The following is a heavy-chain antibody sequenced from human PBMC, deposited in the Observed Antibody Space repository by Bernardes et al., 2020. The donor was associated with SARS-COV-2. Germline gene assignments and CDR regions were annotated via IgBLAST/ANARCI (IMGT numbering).Heavy chain of an antibody. CDR2: INSDGSVI. V-gene: IGHV3-74*01. CDR3: ARAGQFYFEY. Sequence: GPLRLSCAASGFSFSTSWVHWVRQTPGKGLVWVSRINSDGSVIDYADSVKGRFTISRDNAKNTLYLQMNSLRGDDTAVYYCARAGQFYFEYWGQGTLVTVSS. J-gene: IGHJ4*02. CDR1: GFSFSTSW.